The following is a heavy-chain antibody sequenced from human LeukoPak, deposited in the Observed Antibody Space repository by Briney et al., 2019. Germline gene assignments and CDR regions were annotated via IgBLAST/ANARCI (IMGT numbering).Heavy chain of an antibody. D-gene: IGHD6-19*01. CDR2: IYHSGTT. CDR3: ARITAVAYDY. V-gene: IGHV4-38-2*01. J-gene: IGHJ4*02. Sequence: HSETLSLTCGVSGYSISSGYYWGWIRQPPGKGLEWIGSIYHSGTTYYNPSLKSRVTISVDTSKNQFSLKLSSVTAADTAVYYCARITAVAYDYWGQGTLVTVSS. CDR1: GYSISSGYY.